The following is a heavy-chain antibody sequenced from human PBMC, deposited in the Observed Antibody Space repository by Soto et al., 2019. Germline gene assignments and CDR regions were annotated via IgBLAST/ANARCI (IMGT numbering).Heavy chain of an antibody. CDR2: INPSRGDT. J-gene: IGHJ4*02. CDR3: ASDRVLRAGYFDS. CDR1: GYTFTTYY. Sequence: QVQLVQSGAEVKKPGASVKLSCKASGYTFTTYYMHWVRQAPGQGLEWMGIINPSRGDTTYTQKFQGRLTMTRDTSTSTFYMELSSLTSEDTAVYYCASDRVLRAGYFDSWGQGTLVSVSS. D-gene: IGHD3-10*01. V-gene: IGHV1-46*01.